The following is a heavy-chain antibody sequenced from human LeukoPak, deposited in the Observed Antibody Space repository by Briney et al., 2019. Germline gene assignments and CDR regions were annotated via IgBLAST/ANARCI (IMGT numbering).Heavy chain of an antibody. D-gene: IGHD6-13*01. CDR3: ARETTGAGTARPFDY. V-gene: IGHV4-4*07. J-gene: IGHJ4*02. CDR1: GGSISNFY. Sequence: KPSETLSLTCTVSGGSISNFYWSSIRQPAGKTLEWIGRIYTSGSTNYNPSLKSRVTMSVDTSKNQFSLKLSSVTAADTAVYFCARETTGAGTARPFDYWGQGTLVTVSS. CDR2: IYTSGST.